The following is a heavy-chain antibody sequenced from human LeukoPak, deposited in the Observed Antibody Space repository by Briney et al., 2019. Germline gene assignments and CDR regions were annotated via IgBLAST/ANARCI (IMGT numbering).Heavy chain of an antibody. D-gene: IGHD2/OR15-2a*01. CDR2: IIPIFGTA. CDR3: TRGGRGVQPSAPYFSWFDP. Sequence: GASVKVSCKASGGTFRSYGISWVRQAPGQGLEWMGGIIPIFGTASYPQSFQGRLSITTDESTSTAYMELRSLRSEDTAVYYCTRGGRGVQPSAPYFSWFDPWGQGTLVTVSS. J-gene: IGHJ5*02. V-gene: IGHV1-69*05. CDR1: GGTFRSYG.